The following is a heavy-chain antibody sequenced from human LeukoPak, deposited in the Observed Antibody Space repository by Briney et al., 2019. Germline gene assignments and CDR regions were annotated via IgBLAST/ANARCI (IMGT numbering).Heavy chain of an antibody. D-gene: IGHD6-6*01. CDR1: GYTFTSYY. CDR3: AREIGSSSSPLDY. CDR2: INPSSGKI. Sequence: GASVKVSCKASGYTFTSYYMHWVRQAPGQGLEWMGIINPSSGKINYAQKFQGRVTMTRDTSTSTVYMELSSLRSEDTAVYYCAREIGSSSSPLDYWGQGTLVTVSS. V-gene: IGHV1-46*01. J-gene: IGHJ4*02.